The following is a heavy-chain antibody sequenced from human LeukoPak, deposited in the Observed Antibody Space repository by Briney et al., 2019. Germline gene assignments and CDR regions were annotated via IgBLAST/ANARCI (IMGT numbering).Heavy chain of an antibody. CDR1: GFTFSGFG. J-gene: IGHJ6*02. V-gene: IGHV3-30*18. CDR2: ISYDGGKK. D-gene: IGHD3-10*01. CDR3: AKDRGGAWTTYYGMNV. Sequence: PGRSLRLSCAASGFTFSGFGMHWVRQAPGEGLEWVAGISYDGGKKYFADSMRSRFTISRDNSKNTVYLEVNSPRTEDTAVYYCAKDRGGAWTTYYGMNVWGRGTTVIVSS.